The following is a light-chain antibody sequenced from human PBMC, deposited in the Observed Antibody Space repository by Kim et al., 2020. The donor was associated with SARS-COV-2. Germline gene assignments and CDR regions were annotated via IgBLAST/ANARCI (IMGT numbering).Light chain of an antibody. Sequence: QSATLSCTGTSSDVGNYNYVSWYQQLPGKAPKLMIYDVSKRPSGVPDRFSGSKSGNAASLTISGLQAEDEADYYCCSYAGSYTYVFGPGTKVTVL. CDR3: CSYAGSYTYV. V-gene: IGLV2-11*01. J-gene: IGLJ1*01. CDR1: SSDVGNYNY. CDR2: DVS.